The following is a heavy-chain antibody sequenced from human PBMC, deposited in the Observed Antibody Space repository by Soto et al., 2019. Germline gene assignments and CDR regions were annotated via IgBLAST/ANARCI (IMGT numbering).Heavy chain of an antibody. CDR3: ARGVSTFGGVIVPLDY. J-gene: IGHJ4*02. CDR1: GYTFTGYY. V-gene: IGHV1-2*04. D-gene: IGHD3-16*02. CDR2: INPNSGGT. Sequence: QVQLVQSGAEVKKPGASVKVSCKASGYTFTGYYMHWLRQAHGQGLEWMGWINPNSGGTNYAQKFQGWVTMTRDTSISTAYMELSRLRSDDTAVYYCARGVSTFGGVIVPLDYWGQGTLVTVSS.